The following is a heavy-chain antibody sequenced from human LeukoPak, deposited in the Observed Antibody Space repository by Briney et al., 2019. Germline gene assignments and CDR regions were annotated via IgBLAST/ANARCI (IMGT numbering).Heavy chain of an antibody. J-gene: IGHJ4*02. CDR2: INPSGGST. D-gene: IGHD6-6*01. CDR1: GYTFTSYY. CDR3: ARDPYSSSSPDY. V-gene: IGHV1-46*01. Sequence: ASVKVSCKDSGYTFTSYYMHGVRQAPGQGLEWMGIINPSGGSTSYAQKFQGRVTMTRDMSTSTVYMELSSLRSEDTAVYYCARDPYSSSSPDYWGQGTLVTVSS.